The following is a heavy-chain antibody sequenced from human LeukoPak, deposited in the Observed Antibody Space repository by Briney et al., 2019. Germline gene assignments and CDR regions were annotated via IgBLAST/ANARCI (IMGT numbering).Heavy chain of an antibody. V-gene: IGHV1-69*05. J-gene: IGHJ3*02. D-gene: IGHD3-3*01. CDR3: ARGYGDYDFWSGYSLDAFDI. Sequence: ASVEVSCKASGGTFSSYAISLVRQAPGQGLEWMGRIIPIFGTANYAQKFQGRVTITTDESTSTAYMELSSLRSEDTAVYHCARGYGDYDFWSGYSLDAFDIWGQGTMVTVSS. CDR2: IIPIFGTA. CDR1: GGTFSSYA.